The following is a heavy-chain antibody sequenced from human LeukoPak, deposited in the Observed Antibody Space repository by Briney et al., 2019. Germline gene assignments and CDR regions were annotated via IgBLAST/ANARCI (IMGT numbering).Heavy chain of an antibody. V-gene: IGHV3-23*01. Sequence: PGASLLLSCAASGFTFSSYAMSWVRPAPGKGVEWVSAISGSGGSTYYADSVKGRFTISRDNSKNTLYLQMNSLRAEDTAVYYCAKFRGYSGTNRYYFGYWGQGTLVTVSS. CDR3: AKFRGYSGTNRYYFGY. D-gene: IGHD1-26*01. CDR2: ISGSGGST. CDR1: GFTFSSYA. J-gene: IGHJ4*02.